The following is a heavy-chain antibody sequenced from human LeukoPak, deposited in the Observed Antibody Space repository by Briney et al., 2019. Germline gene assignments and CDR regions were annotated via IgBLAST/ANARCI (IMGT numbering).Heavy chain of an antibody. CDR2: ISYDGSNK. J-gene: IGHJ4*02. V-gene: IGHV3-30*04. Sequence: GRSLRLSCAASGFTFSSCALHWVRQAPGKGLEWVAVISYDGSNKYYADSVKGRFTISRDNSKNTVYLQMNSLTAEDTAVYYCARDPSGRYYSNIDYWGQGTLVTVSS. CDR1: GFTFSSCA. D-gene: IGHD1-26*01. CDR3: ARDPSGRYYSNIDY.